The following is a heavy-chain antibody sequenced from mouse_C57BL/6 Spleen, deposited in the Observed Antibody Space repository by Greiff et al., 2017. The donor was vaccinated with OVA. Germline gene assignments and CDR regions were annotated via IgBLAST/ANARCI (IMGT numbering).Heavy chain of an antibody. CDR3: ARHADPYYYSSSYPFDY. Sequence: VQLQQSGAELVKPGASVKLSCKASGYTFTEYTIHWVKQRSGQGLEWIGWFYPGSGSIKYNEKFKDKATLTADKSSSTVYMELSRLTSEDSAVYFCARHADPYYYSSSYPFDYWGQGTTLTVSS. CDR1: GYTFTEYT. D-gene: IGHD1-1*01. V-gene: IGHV1-62-2*01. J-gene: IGHJ2*01. CDR2: FYPGSGSI.